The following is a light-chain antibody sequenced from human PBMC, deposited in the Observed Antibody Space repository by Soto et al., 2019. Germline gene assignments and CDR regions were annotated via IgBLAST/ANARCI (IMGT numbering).Light chain of an antibody. J-gene: IGKJ1*01. CDR3: QRYYSTPTWT. V-gene: IGKV4-1*01. CDR1: QSVLYSSNNKNY. Sequence: DIVMTQSPDFLAVSLGERATINCKSSQSVLYSSNNKNYLAWYQQKPGQPPKLLIYWASTRESGVPDRFSGSGSGTDFTLTISSLQAEDVAVYYCQRYYSTPTWTFGQGTKVEIK. CDR2: WAS.